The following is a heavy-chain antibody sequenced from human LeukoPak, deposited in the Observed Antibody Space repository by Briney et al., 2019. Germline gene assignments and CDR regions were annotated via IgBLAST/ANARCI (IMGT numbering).Heavy chain of an antibody. J-gene: IGHJ4*02. CDR2: IYSGGST. CDR1: GFTVSSNY. Sequence: GGFLRLSCAASGFTVSSNYMSWVRQAPGKGLEWVSVIYSGGSTYYADSVKGRFTISRDNSKNTLYLQMNSLRAEDTAVYYCARDSEIGSGSFDYWGQGTLVTVSS. V-gene: IGHV3-53*01. CDR3: ARDSEIGSGSFDY. D-gene: IGHD2-15*01.